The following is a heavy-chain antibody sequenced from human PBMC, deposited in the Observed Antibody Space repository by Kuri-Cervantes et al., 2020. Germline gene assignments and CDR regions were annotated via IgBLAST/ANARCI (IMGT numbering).Heavy chain of an antibody. Sequence: SETLSLTCAVYGGSFSGYYWSWIRQPPGKGLEWIGEIFHSGNTNYNPSLKSRVTISVDKSKNQFSLKVSSVTAADTAVYYCARQEGSGWYNFWGQGTLVTVSS. D-gene: IGHD6-19*01. J-gene: IGHJ4*02. V-gene: IGHV4-34*12. CDR1: GGSFSGYY. CDR2: IFHSGNT. CDR3: ARQEGSGWYNF.